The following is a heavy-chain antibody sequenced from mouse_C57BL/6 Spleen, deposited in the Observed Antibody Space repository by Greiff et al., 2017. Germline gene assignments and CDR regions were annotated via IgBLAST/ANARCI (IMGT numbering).Heavy chain of an antibody. V-gene: IGHV1-64*01. CDR1: GYTFTSYW. D-gene: IGHD2-2*01. J-gene: IGHJ3*01. CDR3: ARGDGYDGFAY. CDR2: IHPNSGST. Sequence: QVQLQQPGAELVKPGASVKLSCKASGYTFTSYWMHWVKQRPGQGLEWIGMIHPNSGSTNYNEKFKSKATLTVDKSSNTAYMQLSSLTSEDSAVYYCARGDGYDGFAYWGQGTLVTVSA.